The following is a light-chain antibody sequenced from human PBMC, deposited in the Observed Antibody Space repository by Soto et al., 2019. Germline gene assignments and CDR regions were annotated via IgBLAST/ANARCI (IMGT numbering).Light chain of an antibody. CDR1: SSDVGGYNY. CDR3: CSYAGSYTVT. CDR2: DII. V-gene: IGLV2-11*01. Sequence: QSVLTQPRSVSGSPGQSVTISCSGTSSDVGGYNYVSWYQQHPGKAPKLMIYDIIKRPSGVPDRFSGSKSGNTASLTFSGLQAEDGADYYCCSYAGSYTVTFGGGTKLTVL. J-gene: IGLJ2*01.